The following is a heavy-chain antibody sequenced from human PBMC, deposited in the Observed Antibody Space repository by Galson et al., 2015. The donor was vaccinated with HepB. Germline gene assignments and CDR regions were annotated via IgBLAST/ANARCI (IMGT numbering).Heavy chain of an antibody. Sequence: ETLSLTCTVSGGSISSYYWSWIRQPAGKGLEWIGRIYTSGSTNYNPSLKSRVTMSVDTSKNQFSLKLSSVTAADTAVYYCARESGDPRYCSSTSCFSSGTDWFDPWGQGTLVTVSS. CDR1: GGSISSYY. D-gene: IGHD2-2*01. CDR2: IYTSGST. J-gene: IGHJ5*02. CDR3: ARESGDPRYCSSTSCFSSGTDWFDP. V-gene: IGHV4-4*07.